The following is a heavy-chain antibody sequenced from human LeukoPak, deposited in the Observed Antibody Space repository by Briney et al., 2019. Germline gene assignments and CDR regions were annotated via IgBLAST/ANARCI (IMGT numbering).Heavy chain of an antibody. Sequence: SETLSLTCTLSGGSVSSSTYYWAWIRQPPGEGLEWFGWVYYSGSTYYNPPLKSRVTISVDTSKIQFSLKLSSVTAGDAAVYYCASKGDSSGYYRGFDPWGQGTLVTVSS. CDR3: ASKGDSSGYYRGFDP. V-gene: IGHV4-39*01. CDR2: VYYSGST. D-gene: IGHD3-22*01. CDR1: GGSVSSSTYY. J-gene: IGHJ5*02.